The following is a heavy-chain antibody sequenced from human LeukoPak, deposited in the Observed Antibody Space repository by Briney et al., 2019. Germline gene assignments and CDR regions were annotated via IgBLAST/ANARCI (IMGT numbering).Heavy chain of an antibody. V-gene: IGHV1-24*01. J-gene: IGHJ3*02. D-gene: IGHD2-21*02. Sequence: ASVKVSCKVSGYTLTELSMHWVRQAPGKGLEWMGGFDPEDGETIYAQKFQGRVTMTEGTSTDTAYMELSSLRSEDTAVYYCARMYCGGDCYPQNYDAFDIWGQGTMVTVSS. CDR2: FDPEDGET. CDR3: ARMYCGGDCYPQNYDAFDI. CDR1: GYTLTELS.